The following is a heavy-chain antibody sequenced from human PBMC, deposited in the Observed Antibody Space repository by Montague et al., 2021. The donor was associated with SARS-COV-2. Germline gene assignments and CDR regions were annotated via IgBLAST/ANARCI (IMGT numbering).Heavy chain of an antibody. CDR1: GDSITNIIHY. Sequence: SETLSLTCTVSGDSITNIIHYWSWIRQPPGKGLEWIGYIYSSGGTNYNPSLKSRVTLSLDAAKNHFSLRLSSVTAADTAVYYCARRTDILTGYYDYWGQGTLVTVSS. CDR2: IYSSGGT. J-gene: IGHJ4*02. D-gene: IGHD3-9*01. V-gene: IGHV4-61*03. CDR3: ARRTDILTGYYDY.